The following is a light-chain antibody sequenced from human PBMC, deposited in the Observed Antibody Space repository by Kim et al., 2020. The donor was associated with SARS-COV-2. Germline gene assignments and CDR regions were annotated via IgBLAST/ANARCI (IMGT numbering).Light chain of an antibody. Sequence: GQRVTISCSRGRSKIGSNYVYWYQQLPGTAPKLLIYGDNQRPSGVPDRFSGSKSGTSASLAISGLRSEDEADYYCASWDDSLSGVVFGGGTQLTVL. CDR2: GDN. CDR3: ASWDDSLSGVV. V-gene: IGLV1-47*02. CDR1: RSKIGSNY. J-gene: IGLJ2*01.